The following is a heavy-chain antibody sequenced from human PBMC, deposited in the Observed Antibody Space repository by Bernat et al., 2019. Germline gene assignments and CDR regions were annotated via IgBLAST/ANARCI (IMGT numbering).Heavy chain of an antibody. D-gene: IGHD6-19*01. V-gene: IGHV3-20*04. CDR2: INWNGGST. J-gene: IGHJ3*02. CDR3: ARHSSGWYGAFDI. CDR1: GFTFDDYG. Sequence: EVQLVESGGGLVQPGGFLRLSCATSGFTFDDYGMSWVRQAPGKGLEWVSGINWNGGSTGYADSVKGRFTISRDNAKDSLYLQMNSLRAEDTALYYCARHSSGWYGAFDIWGQGTMVTVSS.